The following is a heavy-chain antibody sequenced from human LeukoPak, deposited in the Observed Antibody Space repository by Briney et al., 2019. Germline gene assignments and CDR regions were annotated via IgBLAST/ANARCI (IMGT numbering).Heavy chain of an antibody. Sequence: KSGGSLRLSCAASGFTFSDYYMSWIRQAPGKGLEWVSYISSSSSYTHYADSVKGRFTISRDNPKNSLDLQMNSLRVEDTAVYYCARGAGGPAVAATRAFDYWGQGTLVTVSS. V-gene: IGHV3-11*05. D-gene: IGHD2-15*01. J-gene: IGHJ4*02. CDR2: ISSSSSYT. CDR3: ARGAGGPAVAATRAFDY. CDR1: GFTFSDYY.